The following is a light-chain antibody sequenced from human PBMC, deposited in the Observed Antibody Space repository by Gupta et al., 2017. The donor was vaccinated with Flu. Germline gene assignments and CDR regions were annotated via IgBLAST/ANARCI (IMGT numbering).Light chain of an antibody. Sequence: PATLSLPPGERATLSSRASQSVSSYVAWYQQKPGQAPSLLIYDASNRATGIPARFSGSGSGPDFILTISSLEPEDFAVYYCQQRNDWPRTFGQGTKLEIK. CDR1: QSVSSY. CDR3: QQRNDWPRT. J-gene: IGKJ2*01. V-gene: IGKV3-11*01. CDR2: DAS.